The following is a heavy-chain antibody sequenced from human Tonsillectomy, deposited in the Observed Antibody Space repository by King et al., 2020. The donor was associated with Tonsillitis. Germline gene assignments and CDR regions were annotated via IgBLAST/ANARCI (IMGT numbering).Heavy chain of an antibody. D-gene: IGHD3-3*01. CDR2: SHYTGSA. CDR3: ARHRPTYVYWNAQYNWFDP. Sequence: VQLQESGPGLVKPSETLSLTCSVSGDSVGRYFWSWIRQSPGKGLEWIAYSHYTGSADYNPSLKSRVNILVETSKNQISLHLSSVTAADTAVYYCARHRPTYVYWNAQYNWFDPWGPGTLVIVSS. CDR1: GDSVGRYF. J-gene: IGHJ5*02. V-gene: IGHV4-59*08.